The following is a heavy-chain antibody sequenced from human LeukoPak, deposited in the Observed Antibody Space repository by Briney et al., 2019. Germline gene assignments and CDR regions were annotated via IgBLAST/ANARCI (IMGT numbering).Heavy chain of an antibody. J-gene: IGHJ4*02. CDR1: GYTFTSYD. V-gene: IGHV1-8*01. CDR2: MNPNSSNT. D-gene: IGHD3-10*01. Sequence: ASVKLCCKPAGYTFTSYDINWVRQATGQGLEWMGWMNPNSSNTGYSQKFQGRVTMTSNTSITTAYMELRSLRSEDTGVYYCAGGGELLWFGELSFDYWGQGTLVTVSS. CDR3: AGGGELLWFGELSFDY.